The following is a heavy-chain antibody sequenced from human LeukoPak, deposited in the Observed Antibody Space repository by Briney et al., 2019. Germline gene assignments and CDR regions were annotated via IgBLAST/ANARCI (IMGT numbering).Heavy chain of an antibody. CDR1: GYTFTSYD. D-gene: IGHD3-3*01. CDR2: MNPNSGNT. J-gene: IGHJ5*02. CDR3: ARGQRFRRNWFDP. Sequence: ASVKVSCKASGYTFTSYDINWVRQATGQGLEWMGWMNPNSGNTGYAQKFQGRVTITRNTSISPAYMELSSLRPEDTAVYYCARGQRFRRNWFDPWGQGTLVTVSS. V-gene: IGHV1-8*03.